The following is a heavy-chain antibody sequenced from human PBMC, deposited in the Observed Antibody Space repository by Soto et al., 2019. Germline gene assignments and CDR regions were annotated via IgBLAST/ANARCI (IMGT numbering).Heavy chain of an antibody. D-gene: IGHD3-10*01. Sequence: QVQLVQSGAEVKKPGSSVKVSCKASGGTFSSYAISWVRQAPGQGLEWMGGIIPIFGTANYAQKFQGRVTITADESTSTAYMELSSLRSEDTAVYYCARRGITMVRGVNYYYYGMDVWGQSTTVTVSS. CDR3: ARRGITMVRGVNYYYYGMDV. V-gene: IGHV1-69*01. CDR1: GGTFSSYA. J-gene: IGHJ6*02. CDR2: IIPIFGTA.